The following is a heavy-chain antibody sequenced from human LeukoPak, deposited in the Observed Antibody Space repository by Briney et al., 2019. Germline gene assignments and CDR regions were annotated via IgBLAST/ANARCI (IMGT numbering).Heavy chain of an antibody. V-gene: IGHV3-23*01. CDR3: ARGRVQLWLTY. J-gene: IGHJ4*02. Sequence: GGSLRLSCAASGFTFSSYAMSWVRQAPGKGLEWVSAISGSGGSTYYADSVKGRLTISRDNTKNSLYLQMNSLRAEDTAVYYCARGRVQLWLTYWGQGTLVTVSS. D-gene: IGHD5-18*01. CDR1: GFTFSSYA. CDR2: ISGSGGST.